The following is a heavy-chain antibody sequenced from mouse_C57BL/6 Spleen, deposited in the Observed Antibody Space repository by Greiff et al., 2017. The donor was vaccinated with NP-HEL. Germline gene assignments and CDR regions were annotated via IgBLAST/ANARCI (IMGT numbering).Heavy chain of an antibody. CDR2: IFPGSGST. J-gene: IGHJ3*01. D-gene: IGHD4-1*01. V-gene: IGHV1-9*01. Sequence: VQLQQSGAELMKPGASVKLSCKATGYTFTGYWIEWVKQRPGHGLEWIGEIFPGSGSTNYNEKFKGKATFTADPSSNTAYMQLLSLTTDDSAIYYFARNGDWAYWGQGTLVTVSA. CDR1: GYTFTGYW. CDR3: ARNGDWAY.